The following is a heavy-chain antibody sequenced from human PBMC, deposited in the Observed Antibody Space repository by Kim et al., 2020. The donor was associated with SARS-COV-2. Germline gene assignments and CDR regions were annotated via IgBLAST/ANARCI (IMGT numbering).Heavy chain of an antibody. CDR2: ISYDGSNK. CDR3: ARGNYYDSSGYQDEAFD. V-gene: IGHV3-30*04. J-gene: IGHJ3*02. Sequence: GGSLRLSCAASGFTFSSYAMHWVRQAPGKGLEWVAVISYDGSNKYYADSVKGRFTISRDNSKNTLYLQMNSLRAEDTAVYYCARGNYYDSSGYQDEAFD. CDR1: GFTFSSYA. D-gene: IGHD3-22*01.